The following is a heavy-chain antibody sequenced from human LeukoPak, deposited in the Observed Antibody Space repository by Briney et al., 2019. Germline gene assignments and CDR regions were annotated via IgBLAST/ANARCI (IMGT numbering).Heavy chain of an antibody. CDR1: GGTFSSYT. CDR3: AREVRSGYDRYYFDY. J-gene: IGHJ4*02. V-gene: IGHV1-69*05. Sequence: ASVKVSCKASGGTFSSYTISWVRQAPGQGLEWMGGIIPIFGTANYAQKFQGRVTNTTDESTSTAYMELSSLRSEDTAVYYCAREVRSGYDRYYFDYWGQGTLVTVSS. CDR2: IIPIFGTA. D-gene: IGHD5-12*01.